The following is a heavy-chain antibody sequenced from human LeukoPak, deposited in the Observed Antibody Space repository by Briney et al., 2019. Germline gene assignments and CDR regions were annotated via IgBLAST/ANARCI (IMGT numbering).Heavy chain of an antibody. CDR2: ISYDGSNK. Sequence: PGRSLRLSCAASGFTFSSYAMHWVRQAPGKGLEWVAVISYDGSNKYYADSVKGRFTISRDNSKNTLYLQMNSLRAEDTAVYYCARDPNYSSSWYVFYYYYYMDVWGKGTTVTVSS. CDR3: ARDPNYSSSWYVFYYYYYMDV. J-gene: IGHJ6*03. D-gene: IGHD6-13*01. CDR1: GFTFSSYA. V-gene: IGHV3-30*04.